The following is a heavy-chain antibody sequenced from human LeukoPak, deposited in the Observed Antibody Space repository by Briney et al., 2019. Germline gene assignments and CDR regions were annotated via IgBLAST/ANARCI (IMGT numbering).Heavy chain of an antibody. Sequence: GGSLRLSCAASGFTFSSYAMNWVRQAQGKGLEWVSSISGSGGNTYYADSVKGRFTISRDNSKSTLYLQMNSLRAEDTAVYYCARDGHTYYDGLCYFDYWGQGTLVTVSS. CDR2: ISGSGGNT. V-gene: IGHV3-23*01. CDR1: GFTFSSYA. J-gene: IGHJ4*02. CDR3: ARDGHTYYDGLCYFDY. D-gene: IGHD3-22*01.